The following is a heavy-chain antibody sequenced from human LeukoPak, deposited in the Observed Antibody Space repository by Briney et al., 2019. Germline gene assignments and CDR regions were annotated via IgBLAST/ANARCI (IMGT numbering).Heavy chain of an antibody. CDR3: ARTGLGLYSFDY. J-gene: IGHJ4*02. Sequence: GGSLRLSCAASGFTFSSYSMNWVRQAPGKGLEWISYITGSLNSIHYADSVKGRFTISRDNAKNSVYLQMNGLRLEDTAVYYCARTGLGLYSFDYWGQGIQVTISS. CDR2: ITGSLNSI. CDR1: GFTFSSYS. V-gene: IGHV3-48*01. D-gene: IGHD3/OR15-3a*01.